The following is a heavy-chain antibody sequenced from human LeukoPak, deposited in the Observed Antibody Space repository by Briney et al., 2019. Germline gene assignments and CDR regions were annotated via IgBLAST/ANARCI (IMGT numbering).Heavy chain of an antibody. CDR2: IIPIFGTA. CDR3: ARGGYYGSGSYYALDY. CDR1: GGTFSSYA. Sequence: SVKVSYKASGGTFSSYAISWVRQAPGQGLEWMGGIIPIFGTANYAQKFQGRVTITADESTSTAYMELSSLRSEDTAVYYCARGGYYGSGSYYALDYWGQGTVVTVSS. D-gene: IGHD3-10*01. V-gene: IGHV1-69*01. J-gene: IGHJ4*02.